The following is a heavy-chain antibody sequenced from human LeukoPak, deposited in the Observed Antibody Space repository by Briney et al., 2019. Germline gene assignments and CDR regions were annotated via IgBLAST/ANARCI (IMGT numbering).Heavy chain of an antibody. D-gene: IGHD3-9*01. Sequence: ASVKVSCKASGFTFTSSAVQWVRQARGQRLEWIGWIVVGSGNTNYAQKFQERVTITRDMSTSTAYMELSSLRSEDTAVYYCARGPVTDYGRRFSSWGQGTLVTVSS. J-gene: IGHJ5*02. V-gene: IGHV1-58*01. CDR3: ARGPVTDYGRRFSS. CDR1: GFTFTSSA. CDR2: IVVGSGNT.